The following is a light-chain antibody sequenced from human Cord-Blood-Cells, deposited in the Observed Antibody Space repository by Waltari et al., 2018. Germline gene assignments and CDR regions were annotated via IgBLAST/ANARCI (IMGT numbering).Light chain of an antibody. V-gene: IGLV2-23*02. CDR3: CSYAGSSTPVV. Sequence: QSALTQPASVSGSPGQSLTISCTGTSSDVGSYNIVSWYQQHPGKAPKLMIYEVSKRPSGVSNRFSGSKSGNTASLTISGLQAEDEADYYCCSYAGSSTPVVFGGGTKLTVL. CDR2: EVS. CDR1: SSDVGSYNI. J-gene: IGLJ2*01.